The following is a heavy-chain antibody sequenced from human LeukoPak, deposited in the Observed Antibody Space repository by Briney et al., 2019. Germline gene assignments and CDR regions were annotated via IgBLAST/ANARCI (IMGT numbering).Heavy chain of an antibody. Sequence: GGSLRLSCAASGFTFNSYAMTWVRQAPGKGLEWVSAISGGGVNTYYADSVKGRFTISRDNSKNTLYLQMNSLRAEDTAVYYCAKTLGYSGYFSPWGQGTLVTVSS. D-gene: IGHD3-22*01. J-gene: IGHJ5*02. V-gene: IGHV3-23*01. CDR3: AKTLGYSGYFSP. CDR2: ISGGGVNT. CDR1: GFTFNSYA.